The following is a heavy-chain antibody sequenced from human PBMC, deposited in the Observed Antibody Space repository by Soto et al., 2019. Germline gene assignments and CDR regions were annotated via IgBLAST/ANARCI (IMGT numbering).Heavy chain of an antibody. V-gene: IGHV4-38-2*01. CDR3: ARVGPWVPYYYDSSPYTFENWFDP. D-gene: IGHD3-22*01. CDR2: IYHGGST. Sequence: PSETLSLTCVLSGGSITSGFYSWAWGWLRQPPGKGLEWIGSIYHGGSTYYNPSLNSRVTLSIDMANNHVSLILNSVTAADTAVYYCARVGPWVPYYYDSSPYTFENWFDPWGQGTLVTVSS. J-gene: IGHJ5*02. CDR1: GGSITSGFY.